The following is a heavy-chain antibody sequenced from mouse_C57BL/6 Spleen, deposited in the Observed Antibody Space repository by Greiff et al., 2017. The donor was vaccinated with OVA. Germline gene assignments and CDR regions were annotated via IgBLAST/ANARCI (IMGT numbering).Heavy chain of an antibody. CDR2: ISYDGSN. CDR1: GYSITSGYY. V-gene: IGHV3-6*01. J-gene: IGHJ2*01. Sequence: EVKLMESGPGLVKPSQSLSLTCSVTGYSITSGYYWNWIRQFPGNKLEWMGYISYDGSNNYNPSLKNRISITRDTSKNQFFLKLNSVTTEDTATYYCARGGDVRYFDYWGQGTTLTVSS. CDR3: ARGGDVRYFDY. D-gene: IGHD3-3*01.